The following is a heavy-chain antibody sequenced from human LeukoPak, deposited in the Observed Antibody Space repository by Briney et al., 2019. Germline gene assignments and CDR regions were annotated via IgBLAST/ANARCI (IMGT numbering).Heavy chain of an antibody. D-gene: IGHD6-19*01. Sequence: GASVKVSCKASGYTFTGYYMHWVRQAPGQRLEWMGWINAGNGNTKYSQKFQGRVTITRDTSASTAYMELSSLRSEDTAVYYCARFSSELAVASAWGQGTLVTVSS. CDR3: ARFSSELAVASA. CDR2: INAGNGNT. J-gene: IGHJ5*02. CDR1: GYTFTGYY. V-gene: IGHV1-3*01.